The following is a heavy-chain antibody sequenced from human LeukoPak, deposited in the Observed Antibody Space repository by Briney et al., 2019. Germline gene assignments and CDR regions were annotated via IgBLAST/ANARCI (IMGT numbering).Heavy chain of an antibody. CDR3: ARENYGDYLDY. CDR2: IKQDGSDK. J-gene: IGHJ4*02. D-gene: IGHD4-17*01. CDR1: GFTFSSYW. Sequence: LSGGSLRLSCVASGFTFSSYWMSWVRQAPGRGLEWVANIKQDGSDKYYVDSVKGRFTISRDNSKNTLYLQMNSLRAEDTAVYYCARENYGDYLDYWGQGTLVTVSS. V-gene: IGHV3-7*03.